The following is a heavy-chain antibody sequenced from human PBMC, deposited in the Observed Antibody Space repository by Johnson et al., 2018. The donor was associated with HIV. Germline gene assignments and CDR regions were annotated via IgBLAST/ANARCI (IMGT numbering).Heavy chain of an antibody. Sequence: VQLVESGGGVVRPGGSLRLSCAASGFTFDDCGMSWVRQGPGKGLEWVSGITWNGGSTGYADSVKGRFTISRDSSKHTLYLQMNSLRAEDTAVYSCVREGSEWLAGENTFDIWGQGTMVTVSS. J-gene: IGHJ3*02. CDR3: VREGSEWLAGENTFDI. D-gene: IGHD6-19*01. V-gene: IGHV3-20*04. CDR1: GFTFDDCG. CDR2: ITWNGGST.